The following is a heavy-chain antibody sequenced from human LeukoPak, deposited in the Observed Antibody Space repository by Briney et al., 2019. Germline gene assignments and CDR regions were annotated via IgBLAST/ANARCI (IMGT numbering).Heavy chain of an antibody. Sequence: SETLSLTCAVYGGSFSGYYWSWIRQPPGKGLEWIGNIYYTGSTNYNPSLKSRVTISVDTSKNHFSLKLSSVTAADTAVYYCARDLGGNSNFDYWGQGTLVTVSS. CDR2: IYYTGST. D-gene: IGHD4-23*01. CDR3: ARDLGGNSNFDY. V-gene: IGHV4-59*01. CDR1: GGSFSGYY. J-gene: IGHJ4*02.